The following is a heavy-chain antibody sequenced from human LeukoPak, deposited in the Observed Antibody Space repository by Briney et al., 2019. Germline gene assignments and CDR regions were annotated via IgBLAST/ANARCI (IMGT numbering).Heavy chain of an antibody. D-gene: IGHD3-22*01. CDR2: INAGNGNT. CDR3: ARGITMIVVVIRPFYGMDV. Sequence: ASVKVSYKASGYTFTSYAMHWVRQAPGQRLEWMGWINAGNGNTKYSQKFQGRVTITRDTSASTAYMELSSLRPEDTAVYYCARGITMIVVVIRPFYGMDVWGQGTTVTVSS. CDR1: GYTFTSYA. V-gene: IGHV1-3*01. J-gene: IGHJ6*02.